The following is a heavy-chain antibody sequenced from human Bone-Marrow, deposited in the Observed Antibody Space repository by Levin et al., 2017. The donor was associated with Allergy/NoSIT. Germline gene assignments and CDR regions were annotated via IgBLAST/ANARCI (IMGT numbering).Heavy chain of an antibody. D-gene: IGHD3-22*01. Sequence: GESLKISCKASGYTFTTYAMNWVRQAPGQGLEWMGWINTNTGNPTYAQGFTGRFVFSLDTSVSTAYLQISSLKAEDTAVYYCARERGAPIYDSSGPDFDYWGQGTLVTVSS. V-gene: IGHV7-4-1*02. J-gene: IGHJ4*02. CDR3: ARERGAPIYDSSGPDFDY. CDR2: INTNTGNP. CDR1: GYTFTTYA.